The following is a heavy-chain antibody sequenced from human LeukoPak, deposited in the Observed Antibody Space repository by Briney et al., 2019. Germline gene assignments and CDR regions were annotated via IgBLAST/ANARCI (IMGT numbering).Heavy chain of an antibody. D-gene: IGHD6-13*01. Sequence: GESLRISCKGSGYSFTSYWIGWVRQMPRKGLEWMGIIYPGDSDTRYSPSFQGQVTISADKSISTAYLQWSSLKASDTAMYYCARIGSSSWYPNYNWFDPWGQGTLVTVSS. J-gene: IGHJ5*02. V-gene: IGHV5-51*01. CDR3: ARIGSSSWYPNYNWFDP. CDR1: GYSFTSYW. CDR2: IYPGDSDT.